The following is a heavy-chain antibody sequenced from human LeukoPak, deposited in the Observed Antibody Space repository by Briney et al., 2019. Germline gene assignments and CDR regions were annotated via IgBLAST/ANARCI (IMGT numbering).Heavy chain of an antibody. CDR3: ARKGGKKVYYYYMDV. CDR2: IYYSGST. V-gene: IGHV4-39*07. D-gene: IGHD1-26*01. J-gene: IGHJ6*03. CDR1: VGSISSSSYY. Sequence: SETLSLTCTVSVGSISSSSYYWGWIRQPPGKGLECIGSIYYSGSTYYNPSLKSRVTISVDTSKNQFSLKLSSVTAADTAVYYCARKGGKKVYYYYMDVWGKGTTVTVSS.